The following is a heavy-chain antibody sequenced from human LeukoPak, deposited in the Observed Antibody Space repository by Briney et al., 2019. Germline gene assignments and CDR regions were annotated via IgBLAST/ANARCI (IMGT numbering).Heavy chain of an antibody. Sequence: GGSLRLSCAASGFTFSSYWMSWVRQAPGKGLEWVANIKQDGSEKYYVDSVKGRFTISRDNAKNSLCLQMNSLRAEDTAVYYCARGGRGGDYYYYYGMDVWGQGTTVTVSS. CDR3: ARGGRGGDYYYYYGMDV. CDR2: IKQDGSEK. J-gene: IGHJ6*02. D-gene: IGHD3-16*01. V-gene: IGHV3-7*01. CDR1: GFTFSSYW.